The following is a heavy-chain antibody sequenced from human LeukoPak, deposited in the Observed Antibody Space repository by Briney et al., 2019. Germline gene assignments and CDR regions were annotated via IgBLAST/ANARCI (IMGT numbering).Heavy chain of an antibody. D-gene: IGHD3-22*01. CDR3: ARGSVVDDDAFDI. V-gene: IGHV4-59*01. CDR1: GGSISSYY. Sequence: SETLSLTCTVSGGSISSYYWSWIRQPPGKGLEWIGYIYYSGSTNYNPSLKSRVTISVDTSKNQFPLKLSSVTAADTAVYYCARGSVVDDDAFDIWGQGTMVTVSS. J-gene: IGHJ3*02. CDR2: IYYSGST.